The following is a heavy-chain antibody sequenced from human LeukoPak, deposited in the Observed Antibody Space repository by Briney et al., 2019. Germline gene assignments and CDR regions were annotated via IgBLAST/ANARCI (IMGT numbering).Heavy chain of an antibody. D-gene: IGHD6-13*01. Sequence: ASVKVSCKASGYTFTGYYMHLVRQAPGQGLEWMGWINPNSGGTNYAQKFQGRVTMTRDTSISTAYMELSRLRSDDTAVYYCARGGIAAAGDYYYYGMDVWGQGTTVTVSS. CDR1: GYTFTGYY. CDR2: INPNSGGT. J-gene: IGHJ6*02. V-gene: IGHV1-2*02. CDR3: ARGGIAAAGDYYYYGMDV.